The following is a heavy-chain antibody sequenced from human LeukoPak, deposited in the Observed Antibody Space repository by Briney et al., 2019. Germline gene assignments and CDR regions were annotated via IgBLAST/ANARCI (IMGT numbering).Heavy chain of an antibody. CDR2: IYYSGST. D-gene: IGHD3-22*01. CDR1: GGSISSYY. V-gene: IGHV4-59*01. J-gene: IGHJ4*02. CDR3: ARVSNLYYYDSSDFVYYFDY. Sequence: PSETLSLTCTVSGGSISSYYWSWIRQPPGKGLEWIGYIYYSGSTNYNPSLKSRVTISVDTSKNQFFLKLSSVTAADTAVYYCARVSNLYYYDSSDFVYYFDYWGQGTLVTVSS.